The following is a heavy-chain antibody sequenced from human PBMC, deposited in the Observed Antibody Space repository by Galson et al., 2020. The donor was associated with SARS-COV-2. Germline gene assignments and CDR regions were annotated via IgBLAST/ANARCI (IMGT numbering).Heavy chain of an antibody. Sequence: SCAASGFAVSNIYMYWVLQALGKGLVWVLVIYSSGNTYYADSVKGRFTISRDNSKNTLYLQMNSLKAKDTAVYYCARDESGRYYFDHWGQGTLVTVSS. CDR3: ARDESGRYYFDH. CDR2: IYSSGNT. CDR1: GFAVSNIY. J-gene: IGHJ4*01. V-gene: IGHV3-53*01. D-gene: IGHD1-26*01.